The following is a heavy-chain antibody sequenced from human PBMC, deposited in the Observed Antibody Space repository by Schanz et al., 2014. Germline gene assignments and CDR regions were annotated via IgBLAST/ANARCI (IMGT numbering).Heavy chain of an antibody. CDR3: ARDNGRIPAANSVDY. CDR2: ISGYTGDT. J-gene: IGHJ4*02. Sequence: QVQLVQSGAEVKKPGASVKVSCKASGYDFHIYAYSWVRQAPGQGPEWIGWISGYTGDTKYAQKFQHRVNMTTDRTTSTVYMELRSLRFDDTAVYFCARDNGRIPAANSVDYWGQGTRVTVSS. D-gene: IGHD1-1*01. V-gene: IGHV1-18*01. CDR1: GYDFHIYA.